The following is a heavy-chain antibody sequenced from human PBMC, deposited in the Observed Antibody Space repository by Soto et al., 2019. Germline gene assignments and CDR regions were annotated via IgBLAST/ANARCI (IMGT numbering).Heavy chain of an antibody. J-gene: IGHJ5*02. Sequence: QVQLVQSGGEVKRPGASVKVSCKTSGYTFSNYGITWVRQAPGQPLEWLGWISLYSDGTNYAQKLQGRGSMTTDTSTTTAYMELRSLRSDDTAVYYCARVVPGVEAWFGPWGQGTLVTVSS. D-gene: IGHD2-2*01. CDR1: GYTFSNYG. V-gene: IGHV1-18*01. CDR2: ISLYSDGT. CDR3: ARVVPGVEAWFGP.